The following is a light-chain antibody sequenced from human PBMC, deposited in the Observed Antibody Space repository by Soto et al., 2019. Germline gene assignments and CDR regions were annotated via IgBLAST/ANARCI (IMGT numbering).Light chain of an antibody. CDR1: QSVSVN. V-gene: IGKV3-15*01. Sequence: EIVMTQSPATLSVSPWERAALSCRASQSVSVNLAWYQQKPGQAPRLLIYGASTRATGFPARFSGSGSGTEFTLTISSLQSEDFAVYYCQQYNDWPRTFGQGTKVEIK. J-gene: IGKJ1*01. CDR2: GAS. CDR3: QQYNDWPRT.